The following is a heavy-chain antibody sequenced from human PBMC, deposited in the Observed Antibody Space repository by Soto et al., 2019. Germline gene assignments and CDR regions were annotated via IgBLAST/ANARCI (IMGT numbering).Heavy chain of an antibody. J-gene: IGHJ5*02. CDR2: IIPIFGTA. CDR3: ARDRRGGLLLLNWFDP. V-gene: IGHV1-69*13. CDR1: GGTFSSYA. D-gene: IGHD2-15*01. Sequence: SVKVSCKASGGTFSSYAISWVRQAPGQGLEWMGGIIPIFGTANYAQKFQGRVTITADESTSTAYMELSSLRSEDTAVYYCARDRRGGLLLLNWFDPWGQGTLVTVSS.